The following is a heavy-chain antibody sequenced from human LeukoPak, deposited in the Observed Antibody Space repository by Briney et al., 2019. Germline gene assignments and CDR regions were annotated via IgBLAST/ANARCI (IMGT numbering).Heavy chain of an antibody. CDR1: GFTFSSYE. D-gene: IGHD3-22*01. CDR3: ARAVRQLSYYYDSSGYYQVNAFDI. J-gene: IGHJ3*02. CDR2: ISSSGSTI. V-gene: IGHV3-48*03. Sequence: GSLRLSCAASGFTFSSYEMNWVRQAPGKGLEWVSYISSSGSTIYYADSVKGRFTISRDNAKNSLYLQMNSLRAEDTAVYYCARAVRQLSYYYDSSGYYQVNAFDIWGQGTMVTVSS.